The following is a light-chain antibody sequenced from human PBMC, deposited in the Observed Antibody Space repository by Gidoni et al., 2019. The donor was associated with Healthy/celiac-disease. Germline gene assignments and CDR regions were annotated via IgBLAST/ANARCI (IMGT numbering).Light chain of an antibody. J-gene: IGLJ3*02. Sequence: QSVLTPPPSVSGAPGQRVTISCTGSISNIGAGYDVHWYQQLPGPAPKLLIYGNNHRPSGVPDRFSGSKSGTSASLAITGLRAEDEADYYCQAYDSSLSGWVFGGGTKLTVL. CDR2: GNN. V-gene: IGLV1-40*01. CDR3: QAYDSSLSGWV. CDR1: ISNIGAGYD.